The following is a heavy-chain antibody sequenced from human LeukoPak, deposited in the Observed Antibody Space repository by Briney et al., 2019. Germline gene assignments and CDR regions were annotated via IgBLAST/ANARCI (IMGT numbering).Heavy chain of an antibody. CDR2: IIPIFATT. CDR3: ATEGTYSSSWYPHYYYYGLDV. V-gene: IGHV1-69*13. J-gene: IGHJ6*02. Sequence: ASVKVSCKASGGTFSSYAISWVRQAPGQGLEWMGGIIPIFATTNYPQKFRGRVTITADDSTSTAYMELSSLRSEDTAVYYCATEGTYSSSWYPHYYYYGLDVWGQGTTVTVSS. CDR1: GGTFSSYA. D-gene: IGHD6-13*01.